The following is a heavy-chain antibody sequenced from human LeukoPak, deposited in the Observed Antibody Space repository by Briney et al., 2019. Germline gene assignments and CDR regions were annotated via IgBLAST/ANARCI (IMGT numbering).Heavy chain of an antibody. Sequence: SETLSLTCTVSGGSISSYYWSWIRQPPGKGLEWIGYIYYSGSTNYNPSLKSRVTISVDTSKNQFSLKLSSVTAADTAVYYCARDVAAAGWLGGRTNWFDPWGQGTLVTVSS. CDR3: ARDVAAAGWLGGRTNWFDP. D-gene: IGHD6-13*01. V-gene: IGHV4-59*01. CDR1: GGSISSYY. J-gene: IGHJ5*02. CDR2: IYYSGST.